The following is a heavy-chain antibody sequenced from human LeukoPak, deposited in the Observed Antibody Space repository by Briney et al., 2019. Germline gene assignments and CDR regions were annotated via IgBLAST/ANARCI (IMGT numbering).Heavy chain of an antibody. V-gene: IGHV3-21*04. CDR2: ISSSSSYI. D-gene: IGHD1-26*01. J-gene: IGHJ4*02. CDR1: GFTFSSYS. CDR3: AKDSHSGYFDY. Sequence: GGSLRLSCAASGFTFSSYSMNWVRQAPGKGLEWVSSISSSSSYIYYADSVKGRFTISKDTSKNTLYLQMNSLTAGDTAVYYCAKDSHSGYFDYWGQGTLVTVSS.